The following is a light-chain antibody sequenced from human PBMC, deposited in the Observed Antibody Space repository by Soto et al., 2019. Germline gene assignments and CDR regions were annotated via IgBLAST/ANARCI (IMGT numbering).Light chain of an antibody. CDR2: GNS. CDR1: SSNIGAGYD. V-gene: IGLV1-40*01. J-gene: IGLJ3*02. CDR3: QFYDSSLRV. Sequence: QAVVTQPPSVSGAPGQRVTISCTGSSSNIGAGYDVHWYQQLPGTAPKLLIYGNSNRPSGVPDRFSGSKSGTSASLAITGLQAEDEADYYCQFYDSSLRVFGGGTKLTVL.